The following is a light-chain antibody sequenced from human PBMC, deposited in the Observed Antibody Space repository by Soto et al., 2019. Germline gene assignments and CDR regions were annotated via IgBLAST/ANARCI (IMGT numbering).Light chain of an antibody. J-gene: IGKJ4*01. V-gene: IGKV1-27*01. CDR1: QGIGVY. Sequence: DIQMTQSPSSLSASLGGRVTITCRASQGIGVYLAWFQQKPGKVPKLLIYAASTLQSGVPSRFSGSGSGTDFTLTISSLQHEDFATYYCQKYNSAPLTFGGGTKVDI. CDR3: QKYNSAPLT. CDR2: AAS.